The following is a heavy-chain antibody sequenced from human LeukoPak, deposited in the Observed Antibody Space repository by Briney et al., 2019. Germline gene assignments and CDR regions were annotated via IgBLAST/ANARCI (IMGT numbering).Heavy chain of an antibody. V-gene: IGHV3-30*04. D-gene: IGHD1-1*01. J-gene: IGHJ5*02. Sequence: GGSLRLSCAASGFTFSSYAMHWVRQAPGKGLEWVAVISYDGSNKYYADSVKGRFTISRDNSKNTLYLQMNSLRAEDTAVYYCARAPSSGGGTAPWGQGTLVTVSS. CDR2: ISYDGSNK. CDR3: ARAPSSGGGTAP. CDR1: GFTFSSYA.